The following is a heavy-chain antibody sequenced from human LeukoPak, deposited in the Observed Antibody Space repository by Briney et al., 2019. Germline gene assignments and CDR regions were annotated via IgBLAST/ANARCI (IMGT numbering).Heavy chain of an antibody. D-gene: IGHD3-3*01. J-gene: IGHJ6*03. Sequence: GGSLRLSCAASGFTFSSYAMSWVRQAPGKGLEWVSGINWNGGSTGYADSVKGRFTISRDNAKNSLYLQMNSLRAEDTALYYCARVKITIFGVVKYYYMDVWGKGTTVTVSS. CDR3: ARVKITIFGVVKYYYMDV. CDR1: GFTFSSYA. CDR2: INWNGGST. V-gene: IGHV3-20*04.